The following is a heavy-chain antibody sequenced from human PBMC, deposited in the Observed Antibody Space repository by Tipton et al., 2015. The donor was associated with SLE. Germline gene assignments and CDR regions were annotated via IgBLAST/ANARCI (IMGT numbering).Heavy chain of an antibody. J-gene: IGHJ4*02. D-gene: IGHD3-3*01. V-gene: IGHV3-23*01. CDR3: AKGEGSFWSGYLCYFDY. CDR2: ISGSGGST. Sequence: SLRLSCAASGFTFSSYWMHWVRQAPGKGLEWVSAISGSGGSTYYADSVKGRFTISRDNSKNTLYLQMNSLRAEDTAVYYCAKGEGSFWSGYLCYFDYWGQGTLVTVSS. CDR1: GFTFSSYW.